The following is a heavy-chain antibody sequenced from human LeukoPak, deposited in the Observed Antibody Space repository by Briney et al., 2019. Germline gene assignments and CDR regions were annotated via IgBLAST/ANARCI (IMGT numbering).Heavy chain of an antibody. CDR3: AKDKYGNYDYGMDV. CDR1: GFTFSSYG. CDR2: ISYDGSNK. Sequence: GGSLRLSCAASGFTFSSYGMHWVRQAPGKGLEWVAVISYDGSNKYYADSVKGRFTISRDNSKSTLYLQMNSLRAEDTAVYYCAKDKYGNYDYGMDVWGQGTTVTVSS. D-gene: IGHD4-17*01. J-gene: IGHJ6*02. V-gene: IGHV3-30*18.